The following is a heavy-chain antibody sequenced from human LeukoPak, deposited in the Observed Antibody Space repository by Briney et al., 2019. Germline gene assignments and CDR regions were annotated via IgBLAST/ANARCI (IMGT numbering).Heavy chain of an antibody. CDR2: INPNSGGT. CDR1: GYTFTGYY. V-gene: IGHV1-2*02. J-gene: IGHJ5*02. D-gene: IGHD6-13*01. CDR3: ARVLPRRVAAAGYYWFDP. Sequence: ASVKVSCKASGYTFTGYYMHWVRQAPGQGLEWMGWINPNSGGTNYAQKFQGRVTMTRDTSIRTAYMELSRLRSDDTAVYYCARVLPRRVAAAGYYWFDPWGQGTLVTVSS.